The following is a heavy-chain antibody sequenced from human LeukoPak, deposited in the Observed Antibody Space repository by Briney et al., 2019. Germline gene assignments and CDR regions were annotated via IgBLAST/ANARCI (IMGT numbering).Heavy chain of an antibody. CDR3: AKSQSGGGSRTSYYYYYYGMDV. V-gene: IGHV3-20*04. Sequence: GGSLRLSCAASGFTFDDYGMSWVRQAPGKGLEWVSGINWNGGSTGYADSVKGRFTISRDNAKNSLYLQMNSLRAEDTAVYYCAKSQSGGGSRTSYYYYYYGMDVWGQGTTVTVSS. J-gene: IGHJ6*02. CDR2: INWNGGST. CDR1: GFTFDDYG. D-gene: IGHD2-15*01.